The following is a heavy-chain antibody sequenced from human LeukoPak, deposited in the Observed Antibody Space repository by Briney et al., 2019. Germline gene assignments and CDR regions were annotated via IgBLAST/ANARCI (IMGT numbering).Heavy chain of an antibody. CDR1: GGSFSGDY. D-gene: IGHD6-19*01. CDR2: SNHSGNA. J-gene: IGHJ4*02. V-gene: IGHV4-34*01. CDR3: AIYSSGYPYYFDY. Sequence: PSETLSLTCAVYGGSFSGDYWSWIRQPPGKGLEWIGESNHSGNANYNPSLKSRVTISVDTSKNQFSLKLSSVTAADTAVYYCAIYSSGYPYYFDYWGQGTLVTVSS.